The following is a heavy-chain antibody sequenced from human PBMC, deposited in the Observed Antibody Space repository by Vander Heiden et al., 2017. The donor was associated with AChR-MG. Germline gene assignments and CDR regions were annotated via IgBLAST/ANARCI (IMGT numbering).Heavy chain of an antibody. V-gene: IGHV3-23*01. CDR1: GFTFRRYA. J-gene: IGHJ4*02. CDR3: ARDRYNSGWQSDY. Sequence: EVQLLESGGGLVQPGGSLRLSCAASGFTFRRYALRSVRQAAGKGLEWVSASSGSGDSTYYADSVKGRFTISRDNTKNTLYLQMHSLRAEDTALYYCARDRYNSGWQSDYWGQGTLVTVSS. CDR2: SSGSGDST. D-gene: IGHD6-19*01.